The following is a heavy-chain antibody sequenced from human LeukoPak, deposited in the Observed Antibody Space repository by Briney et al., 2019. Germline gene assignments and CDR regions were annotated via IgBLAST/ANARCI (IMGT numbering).Heavy chain of an antibody. V-gene: IGHV1-69*06. CDR3: ARDPLGYEGPFDI. CDR2: IIPMFDTS. J-gene: IGHJ3*02. D-gene: IGHD3-16*01. Sequence: GASVKVSCKASGYTFTRHYMHWVRQAPGQGLEWMGGIIPMFDTSNYAQKFQGRVTITADKSTSTAYMELRSLRSEDTAVYYCARDPLGYEGPFDIWGQGTMVTISS. CDR1: GYTFTRHY.